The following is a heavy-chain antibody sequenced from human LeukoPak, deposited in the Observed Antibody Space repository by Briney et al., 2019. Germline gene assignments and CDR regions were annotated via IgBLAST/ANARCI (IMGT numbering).Heavy chain of an antibody. CDR3: ARVLRWRYYYMDV. Sequence: GGSLRLSCAASGFTFSSYAMSWVRQAPGKGLEWVSAISGSGGSTYYADSVKGRFTISRDNSKNTLYLQMNSLRAEDTAVYYCARVLRWRYYYMDVWGKGTTVTISS. J-gene: IGHJ6*03. CDR1: GFTFSSYA. D-gene: IGHD4-23*01. CDR2: ISGSGGST. V-gene: IGHV3-23*01.